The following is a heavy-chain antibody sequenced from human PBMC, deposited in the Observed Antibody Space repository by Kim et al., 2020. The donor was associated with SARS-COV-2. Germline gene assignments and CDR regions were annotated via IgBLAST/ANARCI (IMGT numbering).Heavy chain of an antibody. Sequence: SETLSLTCTVSGGSISSGGYYWSWIRQHPGKGLEWIGYIYYSGSTYYNPSLKSRVTISVDTYKNQFSLKLSSVTAADTAVYYCARARRITIFGVVTAVAAFDIWGQGTMVTVSS. CDR1: GGSISSGGYY. CDR2: IYYSGST. CDR3: ARARRITIFGVVTAVAAFDI. J-gene: IGHJ3*02. V-gene: IGHV4-31*03. D-gene: IGHD3-3*01.